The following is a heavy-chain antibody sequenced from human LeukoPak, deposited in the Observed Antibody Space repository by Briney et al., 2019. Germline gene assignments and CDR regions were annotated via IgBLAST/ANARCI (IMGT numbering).Heavy chain of an antibody. CDR1: GGSISSVGYS. Sequence: SETLSLTCAVSGGSISSVGYSWSWIRQPPGKGLEWIGYIYHSGSTYYNPSLKSRVTISVDRSKNQFSLKLSSVTAADTAVYYCARGSITMVRGVIWDEVGWFDPWGQGTLVTVSS. V-gene: IGHV4-30-2*01. D-gene: IGHD3-10*01. CDR2: IYHSGST. J-gene: IGHJ5*02. CDR3: ARGSITMVRGVIWDEVGWFDP.